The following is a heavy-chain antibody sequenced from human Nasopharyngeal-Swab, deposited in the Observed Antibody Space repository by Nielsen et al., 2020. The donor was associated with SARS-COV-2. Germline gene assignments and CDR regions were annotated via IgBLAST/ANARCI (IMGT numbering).Heavy chain of an antibody. V-gene: IGHV4-31*03. D-gene: IGHD3-3*01. Sequence: LRLSCTVSGGSISSGGYYWSWIRQHPGKGLERIGYIYYSGSTYYNPSLKSRVTISVDTSKNQFSLKLSSVTAADTAVYYCARDRAGVTIFGVVILDAFDIWGQGTMVTVSS. CDR3: ARDRAGVTIFGVVILDAFDI. J-gene: IGHJ3*02. CDR1: GGSISSGGYY. CDR2: IYYSGST.